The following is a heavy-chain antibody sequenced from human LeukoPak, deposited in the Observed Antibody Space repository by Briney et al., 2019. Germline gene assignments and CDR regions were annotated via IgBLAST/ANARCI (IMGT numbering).Heavy chain of an antibody. CDR3: ANGGSYGTQTFDY. D-gene: IGHD1-26*01. CDR1: GFTFGSDA. CDR2: ISGSGGST. Sequence: PGESRRLSCAAAGFTFGSDAMSWGRQAPGKRLEWVSAISGSGGSTYYADSVKGRFTISRDNSKNTLYLQINSLRAEDTAVYYCANGGSYGTQTFDYWGQGTLVTVSS. J-gene: IGHJ4*02. V-gene: IGHV3-23*01.